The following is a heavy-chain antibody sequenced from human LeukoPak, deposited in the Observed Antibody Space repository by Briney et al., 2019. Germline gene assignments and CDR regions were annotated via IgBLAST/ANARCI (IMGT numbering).Heavy chain of an antibody. CDR2: IDWDDDK. J-gene: IGHJ4*02. Sequence: SGPTLVKPTQTLTLTCTFSGFSLTTSGMCVSWIRQPPGKALEWLARIDWDDDKYYSTSLKTRLTISKDTSKNQVVLTMTNMDPVDTATYYCARIPYYYDSSGYYFDYWGQGTLVTVSS. D-gene: IGHD3-22*01. CDR1: GFSLTTSGMC. CDR3: ARIPYYYDSSGYYFDY. V-gene: IGHV2-70*11.